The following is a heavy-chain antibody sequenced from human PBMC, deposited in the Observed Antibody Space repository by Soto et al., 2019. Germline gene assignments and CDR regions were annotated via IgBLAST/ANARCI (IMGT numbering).Heavy chain of an antibody. CDR1: GFTFSSYG. V-gene: IGHV3-30*03. CDR2: ISDDGSNK. J-gene: IGHJ6*01. Sequence: QVQLVESGGGVVQPGRSLRLSCAASGFTFSSYGMHWVRQAPGKGLVWVAVISDDGSNKYYADFVKGRFTISRDNSKKTLYLQMNSLRSVDMAVYYFVTEFWSGPRAVWGQGTKVTVSS. CDR3: VTEFWSGPRAV. D-gene: IGHD3-3*01.